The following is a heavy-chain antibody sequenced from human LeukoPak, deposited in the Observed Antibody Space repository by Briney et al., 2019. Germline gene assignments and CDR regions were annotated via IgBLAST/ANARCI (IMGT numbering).Heavy chain of an antibody. Sequence: SETLSLTCTVSCGSISSYYWSWIRQPAGKGLEWIGRIYTGGSTNYNPSLKSRVTMSVDTSKNQFSLKLSSVTAADTAVYYSARDLGLGGYDLVLIYWAQGTLVTVSS. D-gene: IGHD5-12*01. CDR1: CGSISSYY. V-gene: IGHV4-4*07. CDR3: ARDLGLGGYDLVLIY. CDR2: IYTGGST. J-gene: IGHJ4*02.